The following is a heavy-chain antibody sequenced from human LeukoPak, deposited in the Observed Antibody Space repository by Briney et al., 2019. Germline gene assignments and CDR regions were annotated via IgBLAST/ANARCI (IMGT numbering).Heavy chain of an antibody. CDR3: AKVPVFSLTISEVVTDDAFDI. D-gene: IGHD3-3*01. V-gene: IGHV3-23*01. Sequence: GSLRLSFAASGFTFSSYAMSWVRQAPGKGLEWVSAISGSGGSTYYADSVKGRFTISRDNSKNTLYLQMNSLRAEDTAVYYCAKVPVFSLTISEVVTDDAFDIWGQGTIVTVSS. CDR2: ISGSGGST. J-gene: IGHJ3*02. CDR1: GFTFSSYA.